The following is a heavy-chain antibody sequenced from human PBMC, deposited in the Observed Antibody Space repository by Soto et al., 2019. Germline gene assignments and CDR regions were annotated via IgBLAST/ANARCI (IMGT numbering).Heavy chain of an antibody. D-gene: IGHD3-10*01. CDR2: ISGSGGST. V-gene: IGHV3-23*01. J-gene: IGHJ6*03. CDR1: GFTFSSYA. Sequence: GGSLRLSCAASGFTFSSYAMSWVRQAPGKGLEWVSAISGSGGSTYYADSVKGRFTISRDNSKNTLYLQMNSLRAEDRAVYYWAKGGLGGLWLGELLGGFYMDVWGKGTTVTVSS. CDR3: AKGGLGGLWLGELLGGFYMDV.